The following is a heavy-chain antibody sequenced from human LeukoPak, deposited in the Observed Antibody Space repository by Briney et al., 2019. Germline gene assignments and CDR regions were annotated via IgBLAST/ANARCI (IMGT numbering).Heavy chain of an antibody. CDR1: GCIFTCFG. Sequence: AGVTVSCQATGCIFTCFGSRGVGQARGQGRDWMGLSSSYNGNTNYAQKLQGRVTMTTDTSTSTAYMELRSLRSDDTAVYYCARDPHYYDSSGQNWFDPWGQGTLVTVSS. D-gene: IGHD3-22*01. V-gene: IGHV1-18*01. CDR3: ARDPHYYDSSGQNWFDP. J-gene: IGHJ5*02. CDR2: SSSYNGNT.